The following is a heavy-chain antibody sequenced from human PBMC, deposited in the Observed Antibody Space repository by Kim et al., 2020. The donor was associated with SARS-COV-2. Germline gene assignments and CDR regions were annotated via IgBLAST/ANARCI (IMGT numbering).Heavy chain of an antibody. J-gene: IGHJ6*02. CDR3: VRDRDILVVSPDKRRFFTFYGMDV. Sequence: SETLSLTCTVSGGFINGYYWSWVRQSPEKGLEWLGYIYYTGRPHSNPSLAGRVSMSVDMSINQFSMRLFSVTAADTAVYYCVRDRDILVVSPDKRRFFTFYGMDVWGQGTTVIVSS. CDR1: GGFINGYY. V-gene: IGHV4-59*13. D-gene: IGHD3-3*01. CDR2: IYYTGRP.